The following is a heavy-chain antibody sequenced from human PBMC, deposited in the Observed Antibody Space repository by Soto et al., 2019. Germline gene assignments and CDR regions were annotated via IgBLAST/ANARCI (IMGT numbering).Heavy chain of an antibody. CDR2: ISYSGSP. D-gene: IGHD3-22*01. CDR3: ARDRSDSLNSFDAFDI. Sequence: TSETLSLTCTVSGGSVSSGSHYWSWIRQPPGKGLEWIAYISYSGSPDYNPSLKSRVSISLDMSKNQFSLKLSSVAAADTAVYYXARDRSDSLNSFDAFDIWGQGTMVTVSS. J-gene: IGHJ3*02. CDR1: GGSVSSGSHY. V-gene: IGHV4-61*01.